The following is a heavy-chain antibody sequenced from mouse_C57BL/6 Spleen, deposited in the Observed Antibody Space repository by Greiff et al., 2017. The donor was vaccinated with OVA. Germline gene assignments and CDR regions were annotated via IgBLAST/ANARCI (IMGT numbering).Heavy chain of an antibody. CDR2: IYPGDGDT. V-gene: IGHV1-82*01. J-gene: IGHJ2*01. CDR3: ARVTGTG. CDR1: GYAFSSSW. Sequence: VQLQQSGPELVKPGASVKISCKASGYAFSSSWMNWVKQRPGKGLEWIGRIYPGDGDTNYNGKFKGKATLTADKSSSTAYMQLSSRTSEDSAVYFCARVTGTGWGQGTTLTVSS. D-gene: IGHD4-1*01.